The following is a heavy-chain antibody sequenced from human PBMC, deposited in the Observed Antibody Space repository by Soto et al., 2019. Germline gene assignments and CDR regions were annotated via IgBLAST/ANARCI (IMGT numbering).Heavy chain of an antibody. Sequence: SETLSLTCAVSGGSISSGNWWSWVRQPPAKGLEWIGEIYHSGSTNYNPSLKSRVTISVDKSKNQFSLNVSSVTAADTAVYYCARDRPYYYGSGSNNWFDPWGQGTLVTVSS. CDR2: IYHSGST. CDR1: GGSISSGNW. J-gene: IGHJ5*02. D-gene: IGHD3-10*01. V-gene: IGHV4-4*02. CDR3: ARDRPYYYGSGSNNWFDP.